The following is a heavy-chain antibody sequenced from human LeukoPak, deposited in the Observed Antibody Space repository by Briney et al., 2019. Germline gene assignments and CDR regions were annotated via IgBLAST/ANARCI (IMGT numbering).Heavy chain of an antibody. D-gene: IGHD4-23*01. CDR2: ISAYNGNT. CDR3: ARDWDYGGKSGYNWFDP. CDR1: GYTFTSYG. Sequence: ASVKVSCKASGYTFTSYGISWVRQAPGQGLEWMGWISAYNGNTNHAQKFQGRVTMTTGTSTTTAYMELRSLRSDDTAAYYCARDWDYGGKSGYNWFDPWGQGTLVTVSS. J-gene: IGHJ5*02. V-gene: IGHV1-18*01.